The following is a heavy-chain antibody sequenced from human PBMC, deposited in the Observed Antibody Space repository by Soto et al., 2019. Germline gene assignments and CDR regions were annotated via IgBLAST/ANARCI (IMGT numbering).Heavy chain of an antibody. J-gene: IGHJ4*02. D-gene: IGHD2-15*01. CDR2: IIPIFGAA. Sequence: QVQLVQSGAEVKKPGSSVKVSCKASGGTFSSYGISWVRQAPGQGLECMGGIIPIFGAANYAQKFQGRVTITADESTSTADMELNSLGSEDTAVYYCARFVVGAFDYWGQGTLITVSS. CDR3: ARFVVGAFDY. CDR1: GGTFSSYG. V-gene: IGHV1-69*12.